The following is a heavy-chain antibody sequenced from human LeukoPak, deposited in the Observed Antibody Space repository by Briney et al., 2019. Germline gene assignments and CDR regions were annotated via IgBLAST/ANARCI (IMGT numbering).Heavy chain of an antibody. CDR1: GFTVSSNY. CDR2: IYTGGNT. Sequence: GGSLRLSCAASGFTVSSNYMNWVRQAPGKGLEWVSVIYTGGNTYYADSVRGRFTISRDNSKNTAYLQMNSLRAEDTAVYYCATGYSYGYGYFDYWGQGTLVTVSS. V-gene: IGHV3-66*01. CDR3: ATGYSYGYGYFDY. D-gene: IGHD5-18*01. J-gene: IGHJ4*02.